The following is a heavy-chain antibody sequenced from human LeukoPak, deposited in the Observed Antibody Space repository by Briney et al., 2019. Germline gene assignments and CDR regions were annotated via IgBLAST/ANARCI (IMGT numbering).Heavy chain of an antibody. V-gene: IGHV1-2*06. CDR1: GYTFTGYH. CDR3: ARDYCSSTSCLFDY. D-gene: IGHD2-2*01. CDR2: INPNSGDT. J-gene: IGHJ4*02. Sequence: ASVKVSCTASGYTFTGYHMHWVRQAPGQGLEWMGRINPNSGDTNYAQKFQGRVTMTRDTSISTAYMELSRLRSDDTAVYYCARDYCSSTSCLFDYWGQGTLVTVSS.